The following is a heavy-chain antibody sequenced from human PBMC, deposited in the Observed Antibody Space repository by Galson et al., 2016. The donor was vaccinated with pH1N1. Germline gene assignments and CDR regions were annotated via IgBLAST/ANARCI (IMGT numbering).Heavy chain of an antibody. CDR1: GFTFSVFA. Sequence: SLRLSCAASGFTFSVFAMCGVRQAPGKGLEWVSGISASGASTHLADSVKGRFTISRDNSKNALYLEMNSLTGEDTAFYYCVKYDSSGYYYGRLANWGQGTLVTVSS. J-gene: IGHJ4*02. CDR2: ISASGAST. D-gene: IGHD3-22*01. V-gene: IGHV3-23*01. CDR3: VKYDSSGYYYGRLAN.